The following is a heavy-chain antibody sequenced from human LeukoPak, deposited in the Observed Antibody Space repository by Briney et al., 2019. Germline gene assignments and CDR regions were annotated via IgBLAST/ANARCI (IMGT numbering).Heavy chain of an antibody. J-gene: IGHJ4*02. V-gene: IGHV4-59*01. CDR2: IYYSGST. D-gene: IGHD1-26*01. CDR3: ARVGANAGYYFDY. Sequence: SETLSLTCTVSGGSISSYYWSWIRQPPGKGLEWIGYIYYSGSTNYNPSLKSRVTISVDRSKNQFSLKLSSVTAADTAVYYCARVGANAGYYFDYWGQGTLVTVSS. CDR1: GGSISSYY.